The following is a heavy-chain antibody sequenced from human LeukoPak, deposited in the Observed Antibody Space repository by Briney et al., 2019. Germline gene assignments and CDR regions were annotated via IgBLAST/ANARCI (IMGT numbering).Heavy chain of an antibody. J-gene: IGHJ4*02. CDR1: GFTFSSDG. D-gene: IGHD6-13*01. CDR2: ISYDGSSK. CDR3: AKDRSSTWSLDF. Sequence: GGSLRLSCAASGFTFSSDGMHWVRQAPGKGLEWVAVISYDGSSKYYADSVRGRFTISRDNCKNTLYLQMNSLRGEDTAVYYCAKDRSSTWSLDFWGQGTLVTVSS. V-gene: IGHV3-30*18.